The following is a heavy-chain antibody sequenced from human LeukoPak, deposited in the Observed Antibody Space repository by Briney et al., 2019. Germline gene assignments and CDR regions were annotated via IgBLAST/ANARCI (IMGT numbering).Heavy chain of an antibody. V-gene: IGHV3-30*18. CDR3: AKDLGYYSGTFHFDS. D-gene: IGHD3-10*01. CDR1: GFMFNKYG. J-gene: IGHJ4*02. Sequence: GRSLRLSCAASGFMFNKYGMHWVRQAPGKGLEWVALISYDESSQYYSDSTKGRFIISRDNSMNTLYLHMESLRVDDTAVYFCAKDLGYYSGTFHFDSWGQGTLVTVSS. CDR2: ISYDESSQ.